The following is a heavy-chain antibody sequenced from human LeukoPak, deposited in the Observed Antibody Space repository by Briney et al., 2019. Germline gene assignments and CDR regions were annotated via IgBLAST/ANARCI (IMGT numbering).Heavy chain of an antibody. D-gene: IGHD3-22*01. CDR1: GGSISSGGYY. V-gene: IGHV4-31*03. CDR2: IYYSGST. CDR3: ARGLHGAYYYDSSGYYFWSYFDY. J-gene: IGHJ4*02. Sequence: SETLSLTCTVSGGSISSGGYYWSWIRQHPGKGLEWIGYIYYSGSTNYNPSLKSRVTISVDTSKNQFSLKLSSVTAADTAVYYCARGLHGAYYYDSSGYYFWSYFDYWGQGTLVTVSS.